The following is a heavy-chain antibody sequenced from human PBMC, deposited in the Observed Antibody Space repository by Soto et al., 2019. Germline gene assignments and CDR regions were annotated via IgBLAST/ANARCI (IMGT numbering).Heavy chain of an antibody. CDR3: ARDRVVIPSYYYYGMDV. J-gene: IGHJ6*02. CDR1: GFTFSSYA. CDR2: ISYDGSNK. Sequence: GGSLRLSCAASGFTFSSYAMHWVRQAPGKGLEWVAVISYDGSNKYYADSVKGRFTISRDNSKNTLYLQMNSLRAEDTAVYYCARDRVVIPSYYYYGMDVWGQGTTVTVSS. D-gene: IGHD3-3*01. V-gene: IGHV3-30-3*01.